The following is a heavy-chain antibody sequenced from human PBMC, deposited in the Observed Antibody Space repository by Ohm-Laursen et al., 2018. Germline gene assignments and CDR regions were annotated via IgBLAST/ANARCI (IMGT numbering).Heavy chain of an antibody. Sequence: SLRLSCSASGFTFTDYYMSWIRQAPGKGLEWVAVISYDGSNKYYADSVKGRFTISRDNSKNTLYLQMNSLRAEDTAVYYCAKAPYCTNGVCYAPDYYYGMDVWGQGTTVTVSS. CDR3: AKAPYCTNGVCYAPDYYYGMDV. D-gene: IGHD2-8*01. J-gene: IGHJ6*02. V-gene: IGHV3-30*18. CDR1: GFTFTDYY. CDR2: ISYDGSNK.